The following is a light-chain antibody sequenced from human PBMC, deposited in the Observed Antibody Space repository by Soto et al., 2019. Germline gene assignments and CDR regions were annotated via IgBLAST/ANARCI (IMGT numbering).Light chain of an antibody. CDR1: QSISSW. CDR2: KAS. CDR3: QQCFSFPLT. V-gene: IGKV1-5*03. J-gene: IGKJ4*01. Sequence: DIQMTQSPSTLSASVGDRVTITCRASQSISSWLAWYQQKPGKAPKLLIYKASTLESGVPSRFSGSGSGTEVTLTISSLQPDDFATYYCQQCFSFPLTFGGGTRVEIK.